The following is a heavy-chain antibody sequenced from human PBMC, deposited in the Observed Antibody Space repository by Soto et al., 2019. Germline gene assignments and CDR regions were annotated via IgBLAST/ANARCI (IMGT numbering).Heavy chain of an antibody. CDR1: GYTFTSCG. D-gene: IGHD3-9*01. CDR2: ISAYNGNT. V-gene: IGHV1-18*01. J-gene: IGHJ6*02. Sequence: GASVKVSCKASGYTFTSCGISWVRQAPGQGLEWMGWISAYNGNTNYAQKLQGRVTMTTDTSTSTAYMELRSLRSDDTAVYYCARGRYDILTGYYIDMDVWGQGTTVTVSS. CDR3: ARGRYDILTGYYIDMDV.